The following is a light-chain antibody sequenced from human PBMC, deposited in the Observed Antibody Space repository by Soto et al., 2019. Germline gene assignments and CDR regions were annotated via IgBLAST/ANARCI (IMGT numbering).Light chain of an antibody. CDR3: LLSYSGARARV. J-gene: IGLJ3*02. CDR2: DTS. CDR1: TAAVTSSHY. Sequence: QSVVTQEPSLSVSPGRTVTLTCVSSTAAVTSSHYPYWYQQKPGQAPRTLIYDTSNKPSWTPARFSGSLLGGKAALTLSGAQSEDEAEYYCLLSYSGARARVFGGGTKLTVL. V-gene: IGLV7-46*01.